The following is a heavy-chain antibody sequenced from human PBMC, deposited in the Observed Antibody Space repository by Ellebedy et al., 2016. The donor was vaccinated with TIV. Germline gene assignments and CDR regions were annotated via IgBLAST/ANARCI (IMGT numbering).Heavy chain of an antibody. V-gene: IGHV3-30*18. CDR3: AKDRRDYYYGMDV. Sequence: GGSLRLSXVASGFTFSSYWMSWVRQAPGKGLEWVAVISYDGSNKYYADSVKGRFTISRDNSKNTLYLQMNSLRAEDTAVYYCAKDRRDYYYGMDVWGQGTTVTVSS. CDR2: ISYDGSNK. CDR1: GFTFSSYW. J-gene: IGHJ6*02.